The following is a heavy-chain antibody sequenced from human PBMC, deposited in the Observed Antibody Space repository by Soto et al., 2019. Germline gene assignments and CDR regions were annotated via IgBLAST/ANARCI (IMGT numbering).Heavy chain of an antibody. Sequence: QVQLVQSGAEVKKPGSSVKVSCKASGGTFSSYPISWVRQAPGQGLEWMGGIIPIFGTANYAQTFQGRVTITADESTSTAYMELSSLRSEDTALYYCARGWQQLVGIFVSWGQGTLVTVSS. CDR3: ARGWQQLVGIFVS. D-gene: IGHD6-13*01. CDR1: GGTFSSYP. J-gene: IGHJ4*02. CDR2: IIPIFGTA. V-gene: IGHV1-69*01.